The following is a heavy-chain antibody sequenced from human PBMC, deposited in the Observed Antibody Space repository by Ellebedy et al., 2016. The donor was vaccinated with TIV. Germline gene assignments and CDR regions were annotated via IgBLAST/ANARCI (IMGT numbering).Heavy chain of an antibody. V-gene: IGHV3-7*03. D-gene: IGHD3-3*01. CDR2: IKQDGSEK. CDR1: GFTFSSYW. CDR3: AADLEYGMDV. Sequence: GESLKISCAASGFTFSSYWMSWVRQAPGKGLEWVANIKQDGSEKYYVDSVKGRFTISRDNAKNSLYLQMNSLRSEDTAVYYCAADLEYGMDVWGQGTTVTVSS. J-gene: IGHJ6*02.